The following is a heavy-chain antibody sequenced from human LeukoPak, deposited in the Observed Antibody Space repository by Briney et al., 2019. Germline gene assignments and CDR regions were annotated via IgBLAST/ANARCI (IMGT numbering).Heavy chain of an antibody. D-gene: IGHD1-1*01. Sequence: ASVKVSCKASGYTFTSYDINWVRQATGQGLEWMGWMNPNSGNTGYAQKFQGRVTITRNTSISTAYMELSSLRSEDTAVYYCARGKGTKGMGYYYYYYMDVWGKGTTVTVSS. CDR3: ARGKGTKGMGYYYYYYMDV. J-gene: IGHJ6*03. CDR1: GYTFTSYD. V-gene: IGHV1-8*03. CDR2: MNPNSGNT.